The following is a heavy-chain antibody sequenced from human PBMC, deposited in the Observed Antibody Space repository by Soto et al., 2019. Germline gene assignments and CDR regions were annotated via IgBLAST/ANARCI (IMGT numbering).Heavy chain of an antibody. D-gene: IGHD2-2*01. Sequence: SVKVSCKASGGTFSSYAISWVRQAPGQGLEWMGGIIPIFGTANYAQKFQGRVTITADKSTSTAYMELSSLRSEDTAVYYRAIDRYCSSTSCKRSSSWYALIGYWGQGTLVTVSS. J-gene: IGHJ4*02. CDR2: IIPIFGTA. CDR1: GGTFSSYA. CDR3: AIDRYCSSTSCKRSSSWYALIGY. V-gene: IGHV1-69*06.